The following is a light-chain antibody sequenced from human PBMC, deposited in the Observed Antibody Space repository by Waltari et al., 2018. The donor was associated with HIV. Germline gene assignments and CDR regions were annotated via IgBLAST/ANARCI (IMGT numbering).Light chain of an antibody. Sequence: DVQMTQSPSSVSASVGDRVIITCRASQGVSGWLSWYQQKMGKAPRLLIFAASTLQSGVPTRFSGSGSGTDFTLTISSLQSEDFATYYCQNYHDVPGPFGQGTKVEI. CDR1: QGVSGW. CDR3: QNYHDVPGP. J-gene: IGKJ1*01. CDR2: AAS. V-gene: IGKV1-12*01.